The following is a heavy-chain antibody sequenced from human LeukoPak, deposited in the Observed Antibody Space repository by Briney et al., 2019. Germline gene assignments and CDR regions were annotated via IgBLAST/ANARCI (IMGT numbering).Heavy chain of an antibody. CDR2: ISGSGGFI. CDR3: AREPGAFYYGSGSYPYYYYGMDV. D-gene: IGHD3-10*01. CDR1: GFTFNIYE. J-gene: IGHJ6*02. Sequence: PGGSLRLSCVASGFTFNIYEMTWVRQAPGKGLEWVSSISGSGGFIYYADSVKGRFTISRDNSKDTLYLQMNSLRAEDTAVYYCAREPGAFYYGSGSYPYYYYGMDVWGQGTTVTVSS. V-gene: IGHV3-23*01.